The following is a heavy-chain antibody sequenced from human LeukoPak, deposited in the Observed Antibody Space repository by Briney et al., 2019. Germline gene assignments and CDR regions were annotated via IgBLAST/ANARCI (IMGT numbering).Heavy chain of an antibody. CDR3: ARGRPIRITMIVVVNYYYYMDV. V-gene: IGHV1-8*01. Sequence: ASVEVSCKASGYTFTSYDINWVRQATGQGLEWMGWMNPNSGNTGYAQKFQGRVTMTRNTSISTAYMELSSLRSEDTAVYYCARGRPIRITMIVVVNYYYYMDVWGKGTTVTVSS. D-gene: IGHD3-22*01. CDR2: MNPNSGNT. CDR1: GYTFTSYD. J-gene: IGHJ6*03.